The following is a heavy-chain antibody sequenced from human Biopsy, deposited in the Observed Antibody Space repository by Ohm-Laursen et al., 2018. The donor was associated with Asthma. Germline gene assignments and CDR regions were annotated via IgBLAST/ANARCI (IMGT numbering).Heavy chain of an antibody. J-gene: IGHJ2*01. D-gene: IGHD6-6*01. CDR1: GDAMSTSGSY. V-gene: IGHV4-39*02. CDR3: ARAVSSSSYWYFDL. Sequence: GTLSLTCIVSGDAMSTSGSYWGWIRQSPGKGLEWIGSIYYSGRTYYNPSLESRVTISADTSKNHFSLKVTSVTAADTAVYYCARAVSSSSYWYFDLWGRGDLATVSS. CDR2: IYYSGRT.